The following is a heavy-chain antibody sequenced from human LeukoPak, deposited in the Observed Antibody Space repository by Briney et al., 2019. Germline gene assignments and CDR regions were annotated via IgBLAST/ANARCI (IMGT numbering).Heavy chain of an antibody. CDR1: GFTFYNYG. CDR3: ARHGSITMVRGRLRYYYMDV. D-gene: IGHD3-10*01. J-gene: IGHJ6*03. CDR2: INGNGGRI. Sequence: GGSLRLSCTASGFTFYNYGMSWVRQAPGKGLEWVSGINGNGGRIVYGDSVKGRFTISRDYSKNTLYLQMNSLRAEDTAVYYCARHGSITMVRGRLRYYYMDVWGKGTTVTISS. V-gene: IGHV3-20*04.